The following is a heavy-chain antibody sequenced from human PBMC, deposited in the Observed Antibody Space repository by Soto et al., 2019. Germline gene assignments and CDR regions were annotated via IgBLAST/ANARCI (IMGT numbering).Heavy chain of an antibody. J-gene: IGHJ6*02. CDR2: IYYSVST. CDR3: ARPSGSYSYYYGMDV. Sequence: CTWIRQPPGRGLEWIGNIYYSVSTNYNPSLKNRVTMSVDTSKNQFSLMLTSVTAADTAVYYCARPSGSYSYYYGMDVWGQGTTVTVSS. V-gene: IGHV4-61*07. D-gene: IGHD1-26*01.